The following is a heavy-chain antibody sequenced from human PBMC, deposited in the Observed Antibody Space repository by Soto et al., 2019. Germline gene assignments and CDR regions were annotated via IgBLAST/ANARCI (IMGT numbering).Heavy chain of an antibody. CDR1: GFTFSSYG. V-gene: IGHV3-33*01. CDR2: IWYDGSNK. D-gene: IGHD3-10*01. Sequence: GGSLRLSCAASGFTFSSYGMHWVRQAPGKGLEWVAVIWYDGSNKYYADSVKGRFTISRDNSKNTLYLQMNSLRAEDTAVYYCARTYYYGSGSYLVYYYYGMDVWGQGTTVTVSS. CDR3: ARTYYYGSGSYLVYYYYGMDV. J-gene: IGHJ6*02.